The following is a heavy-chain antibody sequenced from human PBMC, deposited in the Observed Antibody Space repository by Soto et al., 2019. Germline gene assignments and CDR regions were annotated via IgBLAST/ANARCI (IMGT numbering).Heavy chain of an antibody. V-gene: IGHV3-30-3*01. CDR3: ARPITMIVVVADAFDI. Sequence: GGSLRLSCAASGFTFSSYAMHWVRQAPGKGLEWVAVISYDGSNKYYADSVKGRFTISRDNSKNTLYLQMNSLRAEDTAVYYCARPITMIVVVADAFDIWGQGTMVTVSS. J-gene: IGHJ3*02. CDR2: ISYDGSNK. CDR1: GFTFSSYA. D-gene: IGHD3-22*01.